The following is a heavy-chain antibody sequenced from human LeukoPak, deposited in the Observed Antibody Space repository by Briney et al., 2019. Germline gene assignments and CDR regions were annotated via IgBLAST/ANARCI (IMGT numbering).Heavy chain of an antibody. Sequence: GGSLRLSSAASGFTFASFAMAWVRQAPGKGLEWVSAIGGTADYTFYADSVRGRFSISRDNSKNTLYLQMISMRAEDTAIYYCAKELVSRSSLTFDCWGQGTLVTVSS. V-gene: IGHV3-23*01. CDR1: GFTFASFA. D-gene: IGHD2-2*01. CDR2: IGGTADYT. CDR3: AKELVSRSSLTFDC. J-gene: IGHJ4*02.